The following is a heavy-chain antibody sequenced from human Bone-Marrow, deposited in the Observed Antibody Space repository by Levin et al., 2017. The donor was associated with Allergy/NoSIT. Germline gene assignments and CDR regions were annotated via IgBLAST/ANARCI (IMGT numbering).Heavy chain of an antibody. CDR2: VSGGGDFA. Sequence: PGGSLRLSCAASGFTFSSFAMSWVRQAPGKGLEWVSDVSGGGDFAYYADSVKGRFTISRDNSKNTLYLQMNSLRVEDTAVYYCTRESRRATFDYWGQGTLVTVSS. J-gene: IGHJ4*02. CDR3: TRESRRATFDY. CDR1: GFTFSSFA. V-gene: IGHV3-23*01.